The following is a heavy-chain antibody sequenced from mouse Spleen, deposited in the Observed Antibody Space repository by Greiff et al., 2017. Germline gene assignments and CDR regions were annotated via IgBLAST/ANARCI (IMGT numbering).Heavy chain of an antibody. Sequence: EVKLMESEGGLVQPGSSMKLSCTASGFTFSDYYMAWVRQVPEKGLEWVANINYDGSSTYYLDSLKSRFIISRDNAKNILYLQMSSLKSEDTATYYCARELSSRGYAMDYWGQGTSVTVSS. CDR1: GFTFSDYY. J-gene: IGHJ4*01. CDR3: ARELSSRGYAMDY. CDR2: INYDGSST. V-gene: IGHV5-16*01.